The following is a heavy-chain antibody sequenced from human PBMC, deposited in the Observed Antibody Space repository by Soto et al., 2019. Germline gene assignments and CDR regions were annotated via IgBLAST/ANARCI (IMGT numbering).Heavy chain of an antibody. D-gene: IGHD3-10*01. Sequence: SSETLSLTCTVSGGSISSSSYYWGWIRQPPGKGLEWIGRINHSGSTYYNPSLKSRVTISVDTSKNQFSLKLSSVTAADTAVYYCARARYYYGSGSYYNSYYYYYMDVWGKGTTVTVSS. V-gene: IGHV4-39*07. J-gene: IGHJ6*03. CDR3: ARARYYYGSGSYYNSYYYYYMDV. CDR2: INHSGST. CDR1: GGSISSSSYY.